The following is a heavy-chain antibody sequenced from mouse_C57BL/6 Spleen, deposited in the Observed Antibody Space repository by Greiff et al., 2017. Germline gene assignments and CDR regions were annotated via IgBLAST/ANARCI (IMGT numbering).Heavy chain of an antibody. D-gene: IGHD2-10*02. Sequence: VQRVESGPELVKPGASVKISCKASGYAFSSSWMNWVKQRPGKGLEWIGRIYPGDGDTNYNGKFKGKATLTADKSSSTAYMQLSSLTSEDSAVYFCARGYGNHFDYWGQGTTLTVSS. CDR2: IYPGDGDT. J-gene: IGHJ2*01. CDR3: ARGYGNHFDY. V-gene: IGHV1-82*01. CDR1: GYAFSSSW.